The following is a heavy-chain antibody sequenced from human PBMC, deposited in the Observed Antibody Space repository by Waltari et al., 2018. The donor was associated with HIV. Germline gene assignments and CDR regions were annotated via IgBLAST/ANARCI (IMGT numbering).Heavy chain of an antibody. CDR1: GFNFNYYA. CDR3: ARVADLRFHY. Sequence: SCAASGFNFNYYAMHWVRQAPGKGLEWVGFISYDGTNEHYADSVKGRFTISRDSSMSTVYLQMNSLRAEDTAVYYCARVADLRFHYWGQGTLVTVSS. V-gene: IGHV3-30*01. CDR2: ISYDGTNE. J-gene: IGHJ4*02.